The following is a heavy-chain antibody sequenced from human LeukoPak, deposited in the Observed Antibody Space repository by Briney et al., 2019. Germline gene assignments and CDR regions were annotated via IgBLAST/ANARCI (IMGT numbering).Heavy chain of an antibody. J-gene: IGHJ5*02. CDR3: ARLLYGYYDSSPYHNCSDP. CDR1: GDSMRPYY. D-gene: IGHD3-22*01. Sequence: SETLSLTCTVSGDSMRPYYWSWIRQPPGKGLEWIGYISYTGSTNYNPSLKSRVPISLDTSKNQFYLTLSSVTAADTAVYYCARLLYGYYDSSPYHNCSDPWGQGTLVTVSS. V-gene: IGHV4-59*08. CDR2: ISYTGST.